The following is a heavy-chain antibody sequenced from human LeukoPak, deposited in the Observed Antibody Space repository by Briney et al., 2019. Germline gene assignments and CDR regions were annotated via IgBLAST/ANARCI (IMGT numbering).Heavy chain of an antibody. V-gene: IGHV4-39*01. D-gene: IGHD4-17*01. Sequence: KPSETLSLTCTVSGGSISSSGYYWGWIRQSPGKGLEWIGSIYYSGGTYSNPSLKSRVTISVDTSKNQFSLKLTSVTAADTAVYYCGRHDYGDYGTFDTWGQGTMVTVSS. CDR3: GRHDYGDYGTFDT. CDR2: IYYSGGT. CDR1: GGSISSSGYY. J-gene: IGHJ3*02.